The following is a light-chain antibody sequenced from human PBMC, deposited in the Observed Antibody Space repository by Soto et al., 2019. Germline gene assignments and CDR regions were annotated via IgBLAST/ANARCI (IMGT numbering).Light chain of an antibody. Sequence: ILLTQSPATLSLSPGKRATLSCRASQNISNYFVWYQQKPGQAPRLLIYDAPKRATGIPARFSGSGSGTDFTLTISSLEPEDFAVYYCQQRSIWPWTFGQGTKVDIK. CDR2: DAP. V-gene: IGKV3-11*01. CDR3: QQRSIWPWT. CDR1: QNISNY. J-gene: IGKJ1*01.